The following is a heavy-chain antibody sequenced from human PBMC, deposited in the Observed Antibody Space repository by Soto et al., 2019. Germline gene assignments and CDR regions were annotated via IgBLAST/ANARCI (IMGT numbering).Heavy chain of an antibody. Sequence: EGSLRLSCAASGFTFSSYAMSWVRQAPGKGLEWVSAISGSGGSTYYADSVKGRFTISRDNSKNTLYLQMNSLRAEDTAVYYCAKVGRGLQWGYWGQGTLVTVSS. CDR2: ISGSGGST. CDR1: GFTFSSYA. J-gene: IGHJ4*02. D-gene: IGHD4-4*01. V-gene: IGHV3-23*01. CDR3: AKVGRGLQWGY.